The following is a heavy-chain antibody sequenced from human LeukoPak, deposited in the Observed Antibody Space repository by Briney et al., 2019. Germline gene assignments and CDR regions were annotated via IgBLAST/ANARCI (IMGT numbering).Heavy chain of an antibody. J-gene: IGHJ4*02. CDR3: ARDASSGSYKEYYFDY. CDR1: GGSISSGGYY. CDR2: IYYSGST. V-gene: IGHV4-31*03. Sequence: TPSQTLSLTCTVSGGSISSGGYYWSWIRQHPGKGLEWIGYIYYSGSTYYNPSLKSRVTISVDTSKNQFSLKLSSVTAADTAVYYCARDASSGSYKEYYFDYWGQGTLVTVSS. D-gene: IGHD3-10*01.